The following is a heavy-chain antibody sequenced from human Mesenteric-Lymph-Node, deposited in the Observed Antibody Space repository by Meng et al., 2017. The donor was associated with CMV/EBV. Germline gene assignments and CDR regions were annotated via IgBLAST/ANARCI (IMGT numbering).Heavy chain of an antibody. CDR3: TTDLHNWVY. J-gene: IGHJ4*02. CDR2: IKSKTDDGTT. V-gene: IGHV3-15*01. D-gene: IGHD5-24*01. CDR1: GFIFTNAW. Sequence: GESLKISCVASGFIFTNAWMSWVRQAPGKGLEWVGRIKSKTDDGTTDYAAPVKGRFTISRDDSKNTLYLQMNSLKTEDTAVYYCTTDLHNWVYWGQGRLVTVSS.